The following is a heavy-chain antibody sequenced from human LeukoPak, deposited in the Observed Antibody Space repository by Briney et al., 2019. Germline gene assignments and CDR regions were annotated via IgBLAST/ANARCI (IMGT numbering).Heavy chain of an antibody. CDR2: INHSGST. V-gene: IGHV4-39*07. J-gene: IGHJ4*02. Sequence: SETLSLTCTVSGGSISSGGYYWSWIRQPPGKGLEWIGEINHSGSTNYNPSLKSRVTISVDTSKNQFSLKLSSVTAADTAVYYCARVPFWSGYYFDYWGQGTLVTVSS. CDR1: GGSISSGGYY. D-gene: IGHD3-3*01. CDR3: ARVPFWSGYYFDY.